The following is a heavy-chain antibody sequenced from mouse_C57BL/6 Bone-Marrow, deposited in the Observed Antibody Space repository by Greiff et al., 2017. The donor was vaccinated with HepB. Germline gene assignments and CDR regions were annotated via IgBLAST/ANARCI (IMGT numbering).Heavy chain of an antibody. CDR1: GYSITSGYD. CDR2: ISYSGST. J-gene: IGHJ1*03. CDR3: ARDGPRIDWYFDV. Sequence: DVKLVESGPGMVKPSQSLSLTCTVTGYSITSGYDWHWIRHFPGNKLEWMGYISYSGSTNYNPSLKSRISITHDTSKNHFFLKLNSVTTEDTATYYCARDGPRIDWYFDVWGTGTTVTVSS. V-gene: IGHV3-1*01.